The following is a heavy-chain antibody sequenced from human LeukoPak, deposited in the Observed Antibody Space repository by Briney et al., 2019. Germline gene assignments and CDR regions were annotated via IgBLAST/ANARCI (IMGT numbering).Heavy chain of an antibody. D-gene: IGHD3-9*01. J-gene: IGHJ4*02. CDR2: INPNNGDT. CDR3: AREGGYGILTGYQDY. Sequence: ASVKVSCKASGYIFTTYFIHWVRQAPGQGLEWMGWINPNNGDTNYVQKFQGRVTMTRDTSISTAYMELTRLRSDDTAVYYCAREGGYGILTGYQDYWGQGTPVTVSS. V-gene: IGHV1-2*02. CDR1: GYIFTTYF.